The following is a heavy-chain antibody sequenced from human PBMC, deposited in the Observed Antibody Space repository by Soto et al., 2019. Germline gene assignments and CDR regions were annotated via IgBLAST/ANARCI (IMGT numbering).Heavy chain of an antibody. Sequence: DVQLLESGGGLVQPGGSLRLSCAASGFTFSSYAMSWVRQAPGKGLAWVSSLTGSGGSTYYADSVKGRFTISRDNSRDTLHLQMNSLRAEDTAVYYCAGGGTSGNYAFDIWGQGTLVTVSS. V-gene: IGHV3-23*01. D-gene: IGHD2-8*01. CDR3: AGGGTSGNYAFDI. CDR1: GFTFSSYA. J-gene: IGHJ3*02. CDR2: LTGSGGST.